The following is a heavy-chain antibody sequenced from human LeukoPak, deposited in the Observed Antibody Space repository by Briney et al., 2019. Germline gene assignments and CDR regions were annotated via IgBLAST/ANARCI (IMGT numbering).Heavy chain of an antibody. CDR1: GFTFSSYS. D-gene: IGHD1-26*01. Sequence: PGGSLRLSCAASGFTFSSYSMNWVRQAPGKGLEWVSYISSSGSTIYYADSVKGRFTISRDNAKNSVYLQMNSLRVEDTAVYYCAREHMGVSAFDIWGQGTMVTVSS. CDR2: ISSSGSTI. J-gene: IGHJ3*02. V-gene: IGHV3-48*04. CDR3: AREHMGVSAFDI.